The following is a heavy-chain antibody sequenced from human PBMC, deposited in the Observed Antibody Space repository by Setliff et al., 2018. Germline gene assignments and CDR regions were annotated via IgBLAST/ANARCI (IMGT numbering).Heavy chain of an antibody. Sequence: PGGSLRLSCAVSGFTFSAHAMNWVRQGPGKGLEWVSYISGSGSTYYANSVKGRFTISRENAKNSLFLQMNSLRAEDTAVYYCVRDGGMHMVKAYYYGLDVWGQGTSVTVSS. D-gene: IGHD3-16*01. CDR3: VRDGGMHMVKAYYYGLDV. CDR2: ISGSGST. CDR1: GFTFSAHA. V-gene: IGHV3-48*03. J-gene: IGHJ6*02.